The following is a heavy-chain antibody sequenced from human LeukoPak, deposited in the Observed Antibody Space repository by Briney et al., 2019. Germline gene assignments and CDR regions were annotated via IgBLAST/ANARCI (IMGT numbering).Heavy chain of an antibody. V-gene: IGHV3-30*02. CDR1: GFTFSSYG. J-gene: IGHJ3*02. Sequence: GGSRRLSCAASGFTFSSYGMHWVRQAPGKGLEWVAFIRYDGSNKYYADSVKGRFTISRDNSKNTLYLQMNSLRAEDTAVYYCAKGEIYYYDSSGPRAFDIWGQGTMVTVSS. CDR2: IRYDGSNK. CDR3: AKGEIYYYDSSGPRAFDI. D-gene: IGHD3-22*01.